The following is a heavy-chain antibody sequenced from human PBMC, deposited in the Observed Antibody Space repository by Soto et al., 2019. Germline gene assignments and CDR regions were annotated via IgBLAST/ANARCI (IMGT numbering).Heavy chain of an antibody. Sequence: SETLSLTCAVYGGSFSGYYWSWIRQPPGKGLEWIGEINHSGSTNYNPSLKSRVTISVDTSKNQFSLKLSSVTAADTAVYYCARGPYCSSTSCPLYDYYMDVWGKGTTVTVSS. D-gene: IGHD2-2*01. J-gene: IGHJ6*03. V-gene: IGHV4-34*01. CDR2: INHSGST. CDR1: GGSFSGYY. CDR3: ARGPYCSSTSCPLYDYYMDV.